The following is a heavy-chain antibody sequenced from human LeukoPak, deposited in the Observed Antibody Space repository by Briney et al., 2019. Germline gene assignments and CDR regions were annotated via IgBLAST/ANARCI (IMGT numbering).Heavy chain of an antibody. V-gene: IGHV3-23*01. D-gene: IGHD6-19*01. CDR3: VRRGDASSGWGDHDY. CDR1: GFTFNRNA. J-gene: IGHJ4*02. CDR2: IGGSGDKT. Sequence: GGSLRLSCAASGFTFNRNAISWVRQAPGKGLEWVSTIGGSGDKTFYADSVKGRFTIPRNNSQNMLHLQMSSLTGEDTALYYCVRRGDASSGWGDHDYWGQGALVTVSS.